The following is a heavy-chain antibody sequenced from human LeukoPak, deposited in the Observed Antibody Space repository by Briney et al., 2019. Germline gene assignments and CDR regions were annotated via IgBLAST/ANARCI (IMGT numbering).Heavy chain of an antibody. CDR2: IRSSTNYI. Sequence: GGSLRLSCAASGFTFSTYTMKWVRQAPGKGLGWVSSIRSSTNYIYYADSVKGRFTISRDNAKKSLYLQMNSLRADDTAVYYCARVTGFFDSSGYYSPDYYYGMDVWGQGTTVTVSS. D-gene: IGHD3-22*01. CDR3: ARVTGFFDSSGYYSPDYYYGMDV. J-gene: IGHJ6*02. V-gene: IGHV3-21*01. CDR1: GFTFSTYT.